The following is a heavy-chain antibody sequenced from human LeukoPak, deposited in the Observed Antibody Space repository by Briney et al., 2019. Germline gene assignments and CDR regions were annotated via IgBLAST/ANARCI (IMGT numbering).Heavy chain of an antibody. V-gene: IGHV3-21*01. CDR1: GFTFSSYS. Sequence: GGSLRLSCAASGFTFSSYSMNWVRQAPGKGLEWVSSISNSSSYIYYADSVKGRFTISRDNAKNSLSLQMNSLRAEDTAVYYCARAWGGYSYGHPYYFDSWGQGTLVTVSS. CDR2: ISNSSSYI. CDR3: ARAWGGYSYGHPYYFDS. D-gene: IGHD5-18*01. J-gene: IGHJ4*02.